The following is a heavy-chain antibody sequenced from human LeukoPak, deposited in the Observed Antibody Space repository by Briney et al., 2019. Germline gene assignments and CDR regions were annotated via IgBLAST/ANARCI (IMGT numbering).Heavy chain of an antibody. CDR1: GGSISSGGYY. V-gene: IGHV4-31*03. D-gene: IGHD3-22*01. Sequence: PSETLSLTCTVSGGSISSGGYYWSWIRQHPGKGLEWIGYIYYSGSTYYNPSLKSRVTISVDTSKNQFSLKLSSVTAADTAVYYCARARAESYDSSDYQPQLDYWGQGTLVTVSS. CDR2: IYYSGST. J-gene: IGHJ4*02. CDR3: ARARAESYDSSDYQPQLDY.